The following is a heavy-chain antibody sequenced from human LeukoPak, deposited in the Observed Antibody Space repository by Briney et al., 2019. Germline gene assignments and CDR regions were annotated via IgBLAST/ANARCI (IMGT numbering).Heavy chain of an antibody. CDR2: ISAYNGNT. CDR1: GYTFTSYG. CDR3: ATDVSYDILTGYYTDY. V-gene: IGHV1-18*01. Sequence: ASVKVSCKASGYTFTSYGISWVRQAPGQGLEWMGWISAYNGNTNYAQKLQGRVTMTEDTSTDTAYMELSSLRSEDTAVYYCATDVSYDILTGYYTDYWGQGTLVTVSS. D-gene: IGHD3-9*01. J-gene: IGHJ4*02.